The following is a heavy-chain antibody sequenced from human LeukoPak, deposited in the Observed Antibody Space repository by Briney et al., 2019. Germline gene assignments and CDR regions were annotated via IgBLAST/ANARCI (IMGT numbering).Heavy chain of an antibody. V-gene: IGHV3-30*02. J-gene: IGHJ4*02. Sequence: PGGSLRLSCAASGFTFSSYGMHWVRQAPGKGLEWVAFIRYDGSKKYYADSVKGRFTISRDNSKNTLYLQMNSLRAEDTAVYYCANGGYQYDSSGHNYFDYWGQGTLVTVSS. CDR1: GFTFSSYG. CDR3: ANGGYQYDSSGHNYFDY. CDR2: IRYDGSKK. D-gene: IGHD3-22*01.